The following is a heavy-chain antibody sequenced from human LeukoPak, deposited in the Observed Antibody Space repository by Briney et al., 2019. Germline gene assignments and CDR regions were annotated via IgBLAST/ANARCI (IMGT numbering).Heavy chain of an antibody. CDR3: ARDHTGMGASGY. CDR2: ISAYNGNT. J-gene: IGHJ4*02. V-gene: IGHV1-18*01. CDR1: GYTFTSYG. D-gene: IGHD1-26*01. Sequence: ASVRVSCKASGYTFTSYGISWVRQAPGQGLEWMGWISAYNGNTNYAQKLQGRVTMTTDTSTSTAYMELRSLRSDDTAVYYCARDHTGMGASGYWGQGTLVTVSS.